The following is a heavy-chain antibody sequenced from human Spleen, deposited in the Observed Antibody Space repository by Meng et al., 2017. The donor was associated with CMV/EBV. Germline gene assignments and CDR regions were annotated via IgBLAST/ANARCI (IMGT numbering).Heavy chain of an antibody. D-gene: IGHD1-7*01. CDR1: GGSISSGDYY. Sequence: LRLSCTVSGGSISSGDYYWSWIRQPPGKGLEWIGYIYNDGSTYYSPSLKSRVAISVDTSENQFSLRLSSVTAADTAVYYCARGIGTPYYFDYWGQGTLVTVSS. CDR3: ARGIGTPYYFDY. CDR2: IYNDGST. J-gene: IGHJ4*02. V-gene: IGHV4-30-4*08.